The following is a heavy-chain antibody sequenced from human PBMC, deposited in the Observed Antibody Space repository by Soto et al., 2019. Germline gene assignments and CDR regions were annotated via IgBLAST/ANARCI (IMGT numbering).Heavy chain of an antibody. V-gene: IGHV3-53*01. J-gene: IGHJ6*02. CDR2: IYRGDST. D-gene: IGHD3-9*01. Sequence: GGSLRLSCAASGFTVSNNYMSWVRQGPGKGLEGVSTIYRGDSTYYADSVKGRFTISRDNSKNTLYLLMNSLRTEDTAVYYCARQGDDILTGTYPFYYYGMDVWGQGTTVTVSS. CDR1: GFTVSNNY. CDR3: ARQGDDILTGTYPFYYYGMDV.